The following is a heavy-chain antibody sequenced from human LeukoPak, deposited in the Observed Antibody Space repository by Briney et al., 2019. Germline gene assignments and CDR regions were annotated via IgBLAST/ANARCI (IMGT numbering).Heavy chain of an antibody. CDR3: ASDRGYLAAAGRY. CDR2: IYPGDSDT. D-gene: IGHD6-13*01. V-gene: IGHV5-51*01. Sequence: GESLQISCKGSGYIFTSYWIGVVRQMPGKGLEWMGIIYPGDSDTRYSPSFQGQVTISADKSISTAYLQWSSLKASDTAMYYCASDRGYLAAAGRYWGQGTLATVS. CDR1: GYIFTSYW. J-gene: IGHJ4*02.